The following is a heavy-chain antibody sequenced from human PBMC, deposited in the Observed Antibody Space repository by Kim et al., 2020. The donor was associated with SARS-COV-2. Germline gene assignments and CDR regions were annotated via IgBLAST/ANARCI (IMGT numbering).Heavy chain of an antibody. CDR3: ARQYDFWSGYYSYLFD. J-gene: IGHJ4*01. D-gene: IGHD3-3*01. CDR1: GGSISSSSYY. Sequence: SENLSLTCTVSGGSISSSSYYWGWIRQPPGKGLEWIGSIYYSGSTYYNPSLKSRVTISVDTSKNQFSLKLSSVTAADTAVYYCARQYDFWSGYYSYLFD. CDR2: IYYSGST. V-gene: IGHV4-39*01.